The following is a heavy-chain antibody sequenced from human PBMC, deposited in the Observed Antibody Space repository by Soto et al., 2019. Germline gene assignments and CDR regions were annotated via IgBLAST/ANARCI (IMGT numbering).Heavy chain of an antibody. CDR2: IYPGDSDT. V-gene: IGHV5-51*01. CDR3: ARLRDSSGWYYFDD. CDR1: GYSFTSDW. D-gene: IGHD6-19*01. J-gene: IGHJ4*02. Sequence: GESLKISCNGSGYSFTSDWIGWVRQMPGKGLEWMGIIYPGDSDTRYSPSLQGQVTISADKSISTAYLQWSSLKASDAAMYYCARLRDSSGWYYFDDWGQGTLVTVSS.